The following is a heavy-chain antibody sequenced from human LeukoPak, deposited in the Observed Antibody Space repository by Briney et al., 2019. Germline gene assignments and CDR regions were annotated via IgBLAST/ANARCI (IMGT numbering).Heavy chain of an antibody. CDR2: IYYGGST. D-gene: IGHD4-17*01. CDR3: ARVRGDYDAFDI. J-gene: IGHJ3*02. Sequence: SQTLSLTCTVSGGSISSGDYYWSWIRQPPGKGLEWIGYIYYGGSTYYNPSLKSRVTISVDTSKNQFSLKLSSVTAADTAVYYCARVRGDYDAFDIWGQGTMVTVSS. CDR1: GGSISSGDYY. V-gene: IGHV4-30-4*01.